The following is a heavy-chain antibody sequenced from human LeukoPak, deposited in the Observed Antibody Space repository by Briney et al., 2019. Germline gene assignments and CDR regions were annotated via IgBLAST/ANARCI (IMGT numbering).Heavy chain of an antibody. J-gene: IGHJ4*02. D-gene: IGHD3-22*01. CDR2: INPSGGST. CDR3: AGALNPGHYYDSSGSHDY. V-gene: IGHV1-46*01. CDR1: GYTFTSYY. Sequence: ASVKVSCKASGYTFTSYYMHWVRQAPGQGLEWMGIINPSGGSTSYAQKFQGRVTMTRDTSTSTVYMELSSLRSEDTAVYYCAGALNPGHYYDSSGSHDYWGQGTVVTVSP.